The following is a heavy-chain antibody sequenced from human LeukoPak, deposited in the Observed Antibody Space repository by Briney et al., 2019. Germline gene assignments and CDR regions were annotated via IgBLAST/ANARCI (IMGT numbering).Heavy chain of an antibody. V-gene: IGHV6-1*01. D-gene: IGHD6-6*01. CDR3: VRQSGYSSSSLDY. Sequence: SQTLSLTCAISGDSVSSNNAAWNWIRQSPSRGLEWQGRTYYSTKWNNDYAVSVKSRITINKNPSTLQFSPELNSVTPEDTAVYYCVRQSGYSSSSLDYWGQGTLVTVSS. CDR2: TYYSTKWNN. CDR1: GDSVSSNNAA. J-gene: IGHJ4*02.